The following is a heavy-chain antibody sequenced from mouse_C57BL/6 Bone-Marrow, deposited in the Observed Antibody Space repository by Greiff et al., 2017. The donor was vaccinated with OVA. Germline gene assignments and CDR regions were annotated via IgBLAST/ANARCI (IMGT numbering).Heavy chain of an antibody. V-gene: IGHV1-18*01. J-gene: IGHJ4*01. CDR1: GYTFTDYN. Sequence: SGPELVKPGASVKIPCKASGYTFTDYNMDWVKQSHGKSLEWIGDINPNNGGTIYNQKFKGKATLTVDKSSSTAYMELRSLTSEDTAVYYCASIPITTVVAMDAMDYWGQGTSVTVSS. CDR3: ASIPITTVVAMDAMDY. CDR2: INPNNGGT. D-gene: IGHD1-1*01.